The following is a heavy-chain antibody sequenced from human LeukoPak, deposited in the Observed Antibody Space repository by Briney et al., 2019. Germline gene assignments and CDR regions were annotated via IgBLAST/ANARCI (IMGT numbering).Heavy chain of an antibody. D-gene: IGHD2-15*01. CDR1: GGSISSGSYY. V-gene: IGHV4-61*02. CDR3: AREGVVYFDY. CDR2: IYTSGST. J-gene: IGHJ4*02. Sequence: SETLSLTCTVSGGSISSGSYYWSWIRQPAGKGLEWIGRIYTSGSTNYNPSLKSRVTISVDTSKNQFSLKLSSVTAADTAVYYCAREGVVYFDYWGQGTLVTVSS.